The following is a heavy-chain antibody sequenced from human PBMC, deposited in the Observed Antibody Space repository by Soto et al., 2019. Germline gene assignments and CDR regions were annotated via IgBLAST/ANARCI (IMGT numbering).Heavy chain of an antibody. J-gene: IGHJ5*02. CDR1: SAAPNSGNYY. D-gene: IGHD2-21*01. CDR3: ARLRIATNNYKWFDP. Sequence: SETLSLTCSVSSAAPNSGNYYWSWIRQVPGKGLEWIGHIYVTGAVDYNPSLRDRITISQDTSERQFSLNLRLVTAADTAVYYCARLRIATNNYKWFDPWGQGTQVTVSS. V-gene: IGHV4-31*03. CDR2: IYVTGAV.